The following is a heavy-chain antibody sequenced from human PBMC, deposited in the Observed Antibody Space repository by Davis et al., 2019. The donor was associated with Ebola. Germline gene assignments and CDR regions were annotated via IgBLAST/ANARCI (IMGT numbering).Heavy chain of an antibody. CDR2: ISGSGGST. CDR3: ARGPGYCSSTSCSRRGRAYYYYYGMDV. V-gene: IGHV3-23*01. CDR1: GFTFSSYA. D-gene: IGHD2-2*01. Sequence: PGGSLRLSCAASGFTFSSYAMSWVRQAPGKGLEWVSAISGSGGSTYYADSVQGRFTISRDNSKNTLYLQMNSLRAEDTAVYYCARGPGYCSSTSCSRRGRAYYYYYGMDVWGQGTTVTVSS. J-gene: IGHJ6*02.